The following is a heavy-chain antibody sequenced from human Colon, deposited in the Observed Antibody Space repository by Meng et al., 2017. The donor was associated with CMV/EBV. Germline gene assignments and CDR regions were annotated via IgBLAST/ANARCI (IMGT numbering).Heavy chain of an antibody. CDR1: GFTFSSYS. CDR2: ISDSRYT. V-gene: IGHV3-23*01. CDR3: AKIRKGGYCSGGSCFDT. D-gene: IGHD2-8*02. Sequence: GGSLRLSCAASGFTFSSYSMNWVRQAPGKGLEWVSFISDSRYTNYGDPVKGRFTISRDNSKNTVFLQMNSLRADDTGIYFCAKIRKGGYCSGGSCFDTWGQGTQVTVSS. J-gene: IGHJ5*02.